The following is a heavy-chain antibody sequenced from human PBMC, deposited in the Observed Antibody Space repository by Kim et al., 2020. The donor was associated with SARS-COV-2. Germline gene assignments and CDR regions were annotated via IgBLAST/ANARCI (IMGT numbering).Heavy chain of an antibody. V-gene: IGHV3-11*06. J-gene: IGHJ4*02. CDR1: AFAFSDSY. CDR2: ISSSGSHT. Sequence: GGSLRLSCAGSAFAFSDSYMSWIRQAPGKGLEWVSYISSSGSHTNYADSVKGRFTISRDNAKNSLSLQMNSLRAADTAIYYCARDREGAASFDYWGQGTL. D-gene: IGHD1-26*01. CDR3: ARDREGAASFDY.